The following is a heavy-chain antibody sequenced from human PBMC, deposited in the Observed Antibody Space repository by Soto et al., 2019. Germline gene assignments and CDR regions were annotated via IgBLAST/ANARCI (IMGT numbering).Heavy chain of an antibody. J-gene: IGHJ3*01. CDR2: IIPMFGIA. CDR1: GGNRYT. CDR3: AKGDVNRRDAFDF. V-gene: IGHV1-69*02. Sequence: SVKVSCKGSGGNRYTITWVRQAPGQGLEWMGRIIPMFGIATYAQNFQGRVTISADKSTSTAYMELSSLRSEDTAVYYCAKGDVNRRDAFDFWGQGTMVTVSS.